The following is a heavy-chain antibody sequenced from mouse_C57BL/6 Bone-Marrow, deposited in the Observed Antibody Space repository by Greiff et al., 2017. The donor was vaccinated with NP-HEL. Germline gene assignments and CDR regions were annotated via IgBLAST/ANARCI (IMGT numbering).Heavy chain of an antibody. D-gene: IGHD2-5*01. CDR3: TREDSNYVDY. CDR2: ISSGGDYI. J-gene: IGHJ2*01. CDR1: GFTFSSYA. Sequence: EVKVVESGEGLVKPGGSLKLSCAASGFTFSSYAMSWVRQTPEKRLEWVAYISSGGDYIYYADTVKGRFTISRDNARNTLYLQMSSLKSEDTAMYYCTREDSNYVDYWGQGTTLTVSS. V-gene: IGHV5-9-1*02.